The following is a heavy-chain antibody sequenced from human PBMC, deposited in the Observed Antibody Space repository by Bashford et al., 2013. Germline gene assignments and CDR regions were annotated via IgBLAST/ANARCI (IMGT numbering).Heavy chain of an antibody. CDR1: GYTFTSYY. D-gene: IGHD5-18*01. Sequence: ASVKVSCKASGYTFTSYYMHWVRQAPGQGLEWMGIINPSGGSTSYAQKFQGRVTMTRDTSTSTVYMELSSLRSEDTAVYYCARGGTAMVTYYYYGMDVWGQGTTVTVSS. J-gene: IGHJ6*02. V-gene: IGHV1-46*01. CDR2: INPSGGST. CDR3: ARGGTAMVTYYYYGMDV.